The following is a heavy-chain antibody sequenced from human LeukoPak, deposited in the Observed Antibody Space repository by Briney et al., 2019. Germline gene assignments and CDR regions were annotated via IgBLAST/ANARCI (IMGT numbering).Heavy chain of an antibody. CDR2: ISYDGSNK. Sequence: QPGRSLRLSCAASGFTFSSYAMHRVRQAPGKGLEWVAVISYDGSNKYYADSVKGRFTISRDNSKNTLYLQMNSLRAEDTAVYYCARPRVVVTATDFDYWGQGTLVTVSS. J-gene: IGHJ4*02. CDR1: GFTFSSYA. V-gene: IGHV3-30-3*01. D-gene: IGHD2-21*02. CDR3: ARPRVVVTATDFDY.